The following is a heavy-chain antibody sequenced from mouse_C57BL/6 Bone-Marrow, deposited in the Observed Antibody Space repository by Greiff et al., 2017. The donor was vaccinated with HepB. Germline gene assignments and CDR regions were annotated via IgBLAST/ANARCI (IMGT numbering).Heavy chain of an antibody. CDR3: ARDSLWGAMDY. D-gene: IGHD1-1*02. Sequence: EVMLVESGGGLVQSGRSLRLSCATSGFTFSDFYMEWVRQAPGKGLEWIAASRNKANDYTTEYSASVKGRFIVSRDTSQSILYLQMNALRAEDTAIYYCARDSLWGAMDYWGQGTSVTVSS. CDR2: SRNKANDYTT. J-gene: IGHJ4*01. CDR1: GFTFSDFY. V-gene: IGHV7-1*01.